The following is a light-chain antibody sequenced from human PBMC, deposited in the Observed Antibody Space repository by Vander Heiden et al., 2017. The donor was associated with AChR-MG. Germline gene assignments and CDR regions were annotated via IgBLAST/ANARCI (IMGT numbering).Light chain of an antibody. J-gene: IGKJ4*01. CDR2: GAS. V-gene: IGKV3-15*01. CDR1: QSVGSN. Sequence: EIVNNQSPATLSVSPGERATLSCRASQSVGSNLAWYQQKPGQAPRLLIYGASTRATGIPAGFSGTGSGTEFTLTISSLQSEDFAVYHCQQYSNWPLTFGGGTKVAIK. CDR3: QQYSNWPLT.